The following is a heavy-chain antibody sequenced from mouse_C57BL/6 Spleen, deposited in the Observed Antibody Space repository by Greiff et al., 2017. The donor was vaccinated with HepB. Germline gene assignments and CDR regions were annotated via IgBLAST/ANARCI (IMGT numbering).Heavy chain of an antibody. D-gene: IGHD1-1*01. CDR2: IDPANGNT. Sequence: EVQLQQSVAELVRPGASVKLSCTASGFNIKNTYMHWVKQRPEQGLEWIGRIDPANGNTKYAPKFQGKATITADTSSNTAYLQLSRLTSEDTAIYYFARNPPVVVDNAMDYWGQGTSVTVSS. V-gene: IGHV14-3*01. J-gene: IGHJ4*01. CDR3: ARNPPVVVDNAMDY. CDR1: GFNIKNTY.